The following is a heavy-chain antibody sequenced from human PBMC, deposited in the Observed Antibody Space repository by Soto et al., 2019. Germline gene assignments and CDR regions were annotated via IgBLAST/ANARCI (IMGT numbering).Heavy chain of an antibody. CDR3: ARDVRGYSGYDDY. Sequence: SVKVSCKASGGTFSSYAISWVRQAPGQGLEWMGWINASIGTTNYSEKFQGRVTITRDTSTSTAYMELRSLRSDDTAVYYCARDVRGYSGYDDYWGQGTLVTVSS. V-gene: IGHV1-69*05. D-gene: IGHD5-12*01. J-gene: IGHJ4*02. CDR1: GGTFSSYA. CDR2: INASIGTT.